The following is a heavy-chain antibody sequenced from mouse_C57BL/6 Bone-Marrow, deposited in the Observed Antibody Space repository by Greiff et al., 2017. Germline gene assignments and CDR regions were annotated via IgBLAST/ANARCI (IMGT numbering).Heavy chain of an antibody. CDR3: AREITTVVATLYWYFDV. V-gene: IGHV5-4*01. Sequence: EVMLVESGGGLVKPGGSLKLSCAASGFTFSSYAMSWVRQTPEKRLEWVATISDGGSYTYYPDNVKGRFTISRDNAKNNLYLQMSHLKSEDTAMYYCAREITTVVATLYWYFDVWGTGTTVTVSS. J-gene: IGHJ1*03. D-gene: IGHD1-1*01. CDR2: ISDGGSYT. CDR1: GFTFSSYA.